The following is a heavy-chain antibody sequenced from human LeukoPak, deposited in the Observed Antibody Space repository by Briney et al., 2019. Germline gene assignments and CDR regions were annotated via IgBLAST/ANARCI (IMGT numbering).Heavy chain of an antibody. D-gene: IGHD6-13*01. CDR3: ARGGGAAADYSYYYMDV. J-gene: IGHJ6*03. Sequence: ASVKVSCKASGYTFTSYGITWVRQAPGQGLEWMGWISAHNGNTNYAQKLQGRVTMTTDTSTSTAYMELRSLRSDDTAVYYCARGGGAAADYSYYYMDVWGKGTTVIVSS. CDR1: GYTFTSYG. CDR2: ISAHNGNT. V-gene: IGHV1-18*01.